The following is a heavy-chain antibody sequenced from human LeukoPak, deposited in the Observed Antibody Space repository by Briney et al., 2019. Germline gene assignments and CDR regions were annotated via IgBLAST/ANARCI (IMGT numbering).Heavy chain of an antibody. V-gene: IGHV3-7*03. Sequence: GGSLRLSCVASGLSFGNYWMDWVRQAPGKGLEWVGNIKQDGSEKYYVDSVKGRFTISRDNAKNSLYLHLNSLRTEDTAVYYCVRVVTTGSGWYHFDNWGLGTLVTVSS. J-gene: IGHJ4*02. CDR1: GLSFGNYW. CDR3: VRVVTTGSGWYHFDN. CDR2: IKQDGSEK. D-gene: IGHD6-13*01.